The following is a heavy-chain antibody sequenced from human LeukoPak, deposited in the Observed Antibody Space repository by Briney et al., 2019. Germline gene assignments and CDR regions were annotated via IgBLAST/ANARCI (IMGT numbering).Heavy chain of an antibody. V-gene: IGHV3-30*18. Sequence: GGSLRLSCAVSGITFSSYGMHWVRQAPGKGLEWVAVISYDGSNKYYADSVKGRFTISRDNSKSTLYLQMNSLRAEDTAVYYCAKDWDMAPGYWGQGTLVTVSS. CDR1: GITFSSYG. CDR3: AKDWDMAPGY. J-gene: IGHJ4*02. D-gene: IGHD2-15*01. CDR2: ISYDGSNK.